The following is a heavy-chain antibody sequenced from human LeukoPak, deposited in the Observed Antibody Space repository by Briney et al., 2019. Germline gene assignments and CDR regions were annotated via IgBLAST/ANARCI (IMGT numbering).Heavy chain of an antibody. D-gene: IGHD6-6*01. CDR1: GYTFTSYG. V-gene: IGHV1-8*03. CDR3: ARGRGIAARYYFDY. CDR2: MNPNSGDT. Sequence: ASVKVSCKASGYTFTSYGINWVRQATGQGLEYMGWMNPNSGDTGYTQKFQGRVTITRDTSISTAYMELSSLRSEDTAVYFCARGRGIAARYYFDYWGQGTLVTVSS. J-gene: IGHJ4*02.